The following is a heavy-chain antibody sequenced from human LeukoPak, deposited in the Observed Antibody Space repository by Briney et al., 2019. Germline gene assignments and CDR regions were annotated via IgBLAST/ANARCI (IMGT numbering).Heavy chain of an antibody. CDR1: GVTLTSYE. J-gene: IGHJ1*01. D-gene: IGHD5-18*01. CDR2: ISNSGTAI. CDR3: ARAGYSMDTEYFQH. V-gene: IGHV3-48*03. Sequence: GGSLRLSCAASGVTLTSYEMNWVCHAPGKGLEWVSYISNSGTAIYYADSVKGRFTISRDNAKSSLYLQMNSMRAEDTAVYYCARAGYSMDTEYFQHWGQGTLVTVSS.